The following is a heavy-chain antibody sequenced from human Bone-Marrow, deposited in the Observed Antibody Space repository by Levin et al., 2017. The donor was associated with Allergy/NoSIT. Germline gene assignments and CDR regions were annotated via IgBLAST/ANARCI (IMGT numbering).Heavy chain of an antibody. Sequence: GGSLRLSCTASGFTFTAYSMTWVRQAPGKGLEWVSYISPTTGTVYYGDSVRGRFTISSDNAKSSVYLQMNSLRAEDAAVYYCARVRTTTYSYGYGEFDNWGQGTLVTVSS. CDR1: GFTFTAYS. V-gene: IGHV3-48*01. D-gene: IGHD5-18*01. CDR3: ARVRTTTYSYGYGEFDN. J-gene: IGHJ4*02. CDR2: ISPTTGTV.